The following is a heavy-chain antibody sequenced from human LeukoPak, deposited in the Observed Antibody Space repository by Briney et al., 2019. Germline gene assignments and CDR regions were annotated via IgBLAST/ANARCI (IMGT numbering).Heavy chain of an antibody. CDR1: GYTFTGYA. CDR3: ARGISRGGYSGYDAFDI. J-gene: IGHJ3*02. D-gene: IGHD5-12*01. Sequence: ASVTVSCKASGYTFTGYAMHWVRQAPGQRLEWMGWISAGNGNTKYSQKFQGRVTITRDTSASTAYMELSSLRSEDTAVYYCARGISRGGYSGYDAFDIWGQGTMVTVSS. V-gene: IGHV1-3*01. CDR2: ISAGNGNT.